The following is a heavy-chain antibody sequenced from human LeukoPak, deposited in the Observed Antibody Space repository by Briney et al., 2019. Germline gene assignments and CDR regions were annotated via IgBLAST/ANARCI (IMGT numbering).Heavy chain of an antibody. D-gene: IGHD7-27*01. V-gene: IGHV3-30*03. Sequence: PGGSLRLSCVASGFSFSIHGMHWVRQAPGKGLEWVSVIASDGGAKFYADSVKGRFTLSRDNPKNMFFLQMNLLTVEDTAIYYCAREATWGLWYLDHWGQGTPVTVSS. CDR1: GFSFSIHG. CDR2: IASDGGAK. CDR3: AREATWGLWYLDH. J-gene: IGHJ4*02.